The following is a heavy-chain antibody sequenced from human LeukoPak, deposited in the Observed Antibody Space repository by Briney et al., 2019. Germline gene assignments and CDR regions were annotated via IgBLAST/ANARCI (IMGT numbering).Heavy chain of an antibody. D-gene: IGHD1-26*01. V-gene: IGHV3-23*01. Sequence: PGGSLRLSCAASGFTFHNYAMSWVRQAPGKGLEWVSSISVFGDSTSYADSVKGRLTISRDNSKNTLHVQMYSLRAEDTAVSYCARMIAMGATFVDYWGQGTLVTVSS. J-gene: IGHJ4*02. CDR2: ISVFGDST. CDR1: GFTFHNYA. CDR3: ARMIAMGATFVDY.